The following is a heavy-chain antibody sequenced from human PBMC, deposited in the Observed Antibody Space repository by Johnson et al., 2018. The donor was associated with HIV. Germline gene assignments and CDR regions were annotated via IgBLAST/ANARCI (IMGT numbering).Heavy chain of an antibody. CDR1: GFTFSYYG. CDR2: IRYDGDNE. V-gene: IGHV3-30*02. J-gene: IGHJ3*01. D-gene: IGHD6-13*01. CDR3: AKDEAQTLVSAGTDACDF. Sequence: QVQLVESGGGVAQPGGSLRLSCAAFGFTFSYYGMHWVRQVPGKGLEWVAFIRYDGDNEYYGDSVKGRFTISRDNSKNTLYPQMNRLGSDEPAVGYCAKDEAQTLVSAGTDACDFWVQGTVVTVS.